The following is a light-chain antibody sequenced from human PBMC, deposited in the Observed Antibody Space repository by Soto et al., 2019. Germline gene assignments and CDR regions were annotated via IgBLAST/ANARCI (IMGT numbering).Light chain of an antibody. V-gene: IGKV1-16*02. J-gene: IGKJ4*01. CDR3: QQYHVYPLT. CDR1: HAIGNK. CDR2: GAS. Sequence: DIQMTQSPSSLSASVGDRVIITCRASHAIGNKIAWFQQKPGKGPKSLIYGASILQSGVPSKFSGSRSATDFTLTITSLQPEDFATYYCQQYHVYPLTFGRGTKLEIK.